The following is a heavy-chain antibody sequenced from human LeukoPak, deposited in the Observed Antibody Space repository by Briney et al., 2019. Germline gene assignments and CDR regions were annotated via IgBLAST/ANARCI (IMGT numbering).Heavy chain of an antibody. CDR1: GFTFSSYA. J-gene: IGHJ4*02. V-gene: IGHV3-23*01. Sequence: GGSLRLSCAASGFTFSSYAMSWVRQAPGKGLEWVSAVTGSGSATDYADSVKGRFTISRDNSKNTLYLQMHSLRAEDTAVYYCAKRFGESYGHLDYWGQGTLVTVSS. CDR3: AKRFGESYGHLDY. CDR2: VTGSGSAT. D-gene: IGHD1-26*01.